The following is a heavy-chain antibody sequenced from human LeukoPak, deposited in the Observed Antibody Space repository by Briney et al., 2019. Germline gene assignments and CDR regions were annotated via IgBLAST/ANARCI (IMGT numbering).Heavy chain of an antibody. CDR2: ISGDGTIK. V-gene: IGHV3-74*03. CDR1: GFPFSSYW. J-gene: IGHJ4*02. Sequence: GRSMIISCEPSGFPFSSYWIIWVRQAPGKGLMWVSRISGDGTIKTYADFVRGRFTISRDNTKNILYLQMSSLRVEDTAIYFCSRSQFDYWGQGVLVTVSS. CDR3: SRSQFDY.